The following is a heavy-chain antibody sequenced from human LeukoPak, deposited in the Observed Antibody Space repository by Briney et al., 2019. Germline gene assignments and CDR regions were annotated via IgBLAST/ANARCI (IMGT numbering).Heavy chain of an antibody. CDR1: GFSFSSYN. CDR2: ISSSSSYI. CDR3: ARDLVRWVWDAFDI. V-gene: IGHV3-21*01. D-gene: IGHD3-16*01. J-gene: IGHJ3*02. Sequence: SGGSLRLSCAASGFSFSSYNMNWVRQAPGKGLEWVSSISSSSSYIYYADSVKGRFTISRDNAKNSLYLQMNSLRAEDTAVYYCARDLVRWVWDAFDIWGQGTMVTVSS.